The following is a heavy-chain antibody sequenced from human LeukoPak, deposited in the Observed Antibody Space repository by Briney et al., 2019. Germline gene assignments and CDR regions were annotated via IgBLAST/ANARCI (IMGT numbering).Heavy chain of an antibody. CDR2: IYSGGST. J-gene: IGHJ4*02. CDR1: GFTVNTNY. V-gene: IGHV3-66*02. D-gene: IGHD6-13*01. CDR3: ARGSGNIAAAGSFDY. Sequence: PGGSLRLSCAASGFTVNTNYMSWVRQAPGKGLELVSLIYSGGSTYHADSVKGRFTLSRDNSKNTLYLQMNSLRTEDTAVYYCARGSGNIAAAGSFDYWGQGTLVTVSS.